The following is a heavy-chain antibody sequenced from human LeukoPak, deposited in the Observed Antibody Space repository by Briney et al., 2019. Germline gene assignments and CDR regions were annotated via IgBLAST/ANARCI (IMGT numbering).Heavy chain of an antibody. CDR1: GFTFSDYY. Sequence: GGSLRLSCAASGFTFSDYYISWIRQAPGRGLEWVSYISTSGTNIYYADSVKGRFTISRDNSKNTLYLQMNSLRAEDTAVYYCARDSGSGSYYGFLSYWGQGTLVTVSS. CDR3: ARDSGSGSYYGFLSY. J-gene: IGHJ4*02. D-gene: IGHD1-26*01. CDR2: ISTSGTNI. V-gene: IGHV3-11*04.